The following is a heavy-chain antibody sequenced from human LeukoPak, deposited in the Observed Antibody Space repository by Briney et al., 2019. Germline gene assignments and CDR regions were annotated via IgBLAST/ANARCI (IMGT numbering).Heavy chain of an antibody. CDR1: GGTFSSYA. D-gene: IGHD2-2*03. CDR2: IIRIFSTT. V-gene: IGHV1-69*13. CDR3: ASGYCSTTSCYVNPYFDY. Sequence: ASVKVSCKASGGTFSSYAIHWVRQAPGRGLEWMGGIIRIFSTTNYAQKFQGRVTISADESTSTAYMELSSLRSEDTAVYYCASGYCSTTSCYVNPYFDYWGQGTLVTVSS. J-gene: IGHJ4*02.